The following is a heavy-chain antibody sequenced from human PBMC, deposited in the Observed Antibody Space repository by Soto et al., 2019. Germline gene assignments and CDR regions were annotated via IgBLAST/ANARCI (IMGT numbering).Heavy chain of an antibody. CDR1: GGSISSGGSY. Sequence: QVQLQESGPGLVKPSQTLSLTCTVSGGSISSGGSYWSWIRQHPQKGLEWIGYIYYSGGTYYNPSLKSRVTISLDTSNNHFSLKLSSVTAADTAVYYCATFGGGGDWRWFDPWGQGTLVTVSS. CDR2: IYYSGGT. D-gene: IGHD2-21*02. V-gene: IGHV4-31*03. J-gene: IGHJ5*02. CDR3: ATFGGGGDWRWFDP.